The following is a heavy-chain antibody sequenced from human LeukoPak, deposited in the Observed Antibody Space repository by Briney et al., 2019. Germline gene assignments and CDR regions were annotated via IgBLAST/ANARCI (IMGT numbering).Heavy chain of an antibody. CDR2: IYWNDDK. V-gene: IGHV2-5*01. CDR3: AHRDIAAAVAYFDY. CDR1: GFSLSTSGVG. Sequence: SGPTLVNPTQTLTLTCTFSGFSLSTSGVGVGWIRQPRGKALEWLALIYWNDDKRYSPSLKSRLTITKDTSKNQVVLTMTNMDPVDTATYYCAHRDIAAAVAYFDYWGQGTLVTVSS. J-gene: IGHJ4*02. D-gene: IGHD6-13*01.